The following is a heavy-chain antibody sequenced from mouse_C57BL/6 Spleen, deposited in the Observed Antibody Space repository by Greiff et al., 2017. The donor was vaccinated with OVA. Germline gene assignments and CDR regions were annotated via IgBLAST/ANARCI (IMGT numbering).Heavy chain of an antibody. D-gene: IGHD1-1*02. CDR2: IYPGDGDT. Sequence: VQLQQSGAELVKPGASVKISCKASGYAFSSYWMNWVKQRPGKGLEWIGQIYPGDGDTNYNGKFKGKATLTADKSSSTAYMQLSSLTSEDSAVYFGASKGSEYDLDYWGQGTTLTVSS. J-gene: IGHJ2*01. CDR3: ASKGSEYDLDY. V-gene: IGHV1-80*01. CDR1: GYAFSSYW.